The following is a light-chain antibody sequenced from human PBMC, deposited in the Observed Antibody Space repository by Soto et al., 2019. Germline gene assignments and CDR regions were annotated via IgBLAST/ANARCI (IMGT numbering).Light chain of an antibody. V-gene: IGLV2-14*03. CDR2: DVS. J-gene: IGLJ1*01. CDR3: SSYTTSNTRQIV. Sequence: QSVLTQPASVSWSPGQSINISYTGTSSEVGGYNYVSWYQHHPGKAPNLINYDVSNRPSGVSNPFSGSKSGNTASLTISGLQPEDEADYYCSSYTTSNTRQIVFGTGTKVTVL. CDR1: SSEVGGYNY.